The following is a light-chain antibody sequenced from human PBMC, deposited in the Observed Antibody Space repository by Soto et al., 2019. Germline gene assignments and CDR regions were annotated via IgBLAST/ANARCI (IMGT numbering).Light chain of an antibody. CDR3: QQYSDWPIT. J-gene: IGKJ5*01. V-gene: IGKV3-15*01. CDR1: QSVSTE. Sequence: EIVMTQSPATLSVSPGERATLSCRASQSVSTELAWYQQKRGQTPRLLIYGASTRATGIPARFSGSGSGTEFTLTISSLQSEDFTVFYCQQYSDWPITFGQGTRLEIK. CDR2: GAS.